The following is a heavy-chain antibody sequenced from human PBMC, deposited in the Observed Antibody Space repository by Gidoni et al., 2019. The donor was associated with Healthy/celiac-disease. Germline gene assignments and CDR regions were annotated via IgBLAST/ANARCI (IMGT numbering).Heavy chain of an antibody. Sequence: EVQLVESGGGLIQPGGSLRLSCAASGFTVSSNYLSWVRQAPGKGLECVSVIYSGGSTYYADSVKGRFTISRDNSKNTLYLQMNSLRAEDTAVYYCARVTVVPAAYFDYWGQGTLVTVSS. V-gene: IGHV3-53*01. J-gene: IGHJ4*02. CDR1: GFTVSSNY. D-gene: IGHD2-2*01. CDR2: IYSGGST. CDR3: ARVTVVPAAYFDY.